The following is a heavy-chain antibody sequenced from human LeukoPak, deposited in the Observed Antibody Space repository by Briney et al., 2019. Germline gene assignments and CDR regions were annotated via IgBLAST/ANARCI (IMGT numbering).Heavy chain of an antibody. V-gene: IGHV4-34*01. J-gene: IGHJ4*02. CDR3: ARLRGHYGVRHSAFDY. CDR1: GGSFSGYY. CDR2: INHSGST. Sequence: SETLSLTCAVYGGSFSGYYWSWIRQPPGKGLEWIGEINHSGSTNYNPSLKSRVTISVDTSKNQFSLKLSSVTAADTAVYYCARLRGHYGVRHSAFDYWGQGTLVTVSS. D-gene: IGHD4-17*01.